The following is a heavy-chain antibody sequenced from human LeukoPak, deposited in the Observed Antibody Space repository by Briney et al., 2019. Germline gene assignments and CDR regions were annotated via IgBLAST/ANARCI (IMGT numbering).Heavy chain of an antibody. CDR2: ISYDGSNK. J-gene: IGHJ4*02. Sequence: PGRSLRLSCAASGFSFRSYAMHWVRQAPGKGLEWVTVISYDGSNKYYADSVKGRFTISRDNSKNTLYLQMNRLRAEDTAVYYCTRDAQLWLQEAGRYFDYWGQGTLVIVSS. CDR3: TRDAQLWLQEAGRYFDY. D-gene: IGHD5-18*01. V-gene: IGHV3-30*04. CDR1: GFSFRSYA.